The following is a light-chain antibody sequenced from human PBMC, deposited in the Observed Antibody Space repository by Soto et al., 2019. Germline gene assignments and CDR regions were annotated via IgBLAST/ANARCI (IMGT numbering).Light chain of an antibody. J-gene: IGLJ1*01. Sequence: QSVLTQPPSASGTPGQRLSIFCSGSSSNIGGNTVNWYQQVPGTAPKLLIYSEDQRPSGVPDRFSGSKSATSASLAISGLQSEDEADYYCAAWDDSLNGYVFGTGTKVTLL. CDR2: SED. CDR3: AAWDDSLNGYV. V-gene: IGLV1-44*01. CDR1: SSNIGGNT.